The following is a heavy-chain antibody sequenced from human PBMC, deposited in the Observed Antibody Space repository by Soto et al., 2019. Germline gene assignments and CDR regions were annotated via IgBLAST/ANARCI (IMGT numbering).Heavy chain of an antibody. CDR3: ARVHYCVYIFATAGPSHY. D-gene: IGHD4-17*01. CDR2: IYPGDSDT. Sequence: GEALKISWKGSGDSFTSYWIGLVRQMPGKGLEWMGIIYPGDSDTRYSPSFQGQVTISADKSISTAYLQWSSRKASDTAMYYCARVHYCVYIFATAGPSHYRGPGTLVTVSS. J-gene: IGHJ4*02. V-gene: IGHV5-51*01. CDR1: GDSFTSYW.